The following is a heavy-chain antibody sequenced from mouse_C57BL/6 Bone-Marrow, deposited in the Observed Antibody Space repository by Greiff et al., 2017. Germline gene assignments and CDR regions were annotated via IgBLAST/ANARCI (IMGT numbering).Heavy chain of an antibody. CDR3: TTPITTLVAPWYFDV. CDR2: IDPETGDT. J-gene: IGHJ1*03. Sequence: EVQLQQSGAELVRPGASVKLSCTASGFNIKDDYMHWVKQRPEQGLEWIGWIDPETGDTEYASKFQGKATITADTSSNTAYLQLSSLTSEDTAVYYCTTPITTLVAPWYFDVWGTGTTVTVSS. V-gene: IGHV14-4*01. D-gene: IGHD1-1*01. CDR1: GFNIKDDY.